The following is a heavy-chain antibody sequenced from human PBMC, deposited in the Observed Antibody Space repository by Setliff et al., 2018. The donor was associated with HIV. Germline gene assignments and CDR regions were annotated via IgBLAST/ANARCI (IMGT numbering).Heavy chain of an antibody. V-gene: IGHV1-58*01. CDR3: AADPQTGTTSYDAFDI. D-gene: IGHD1-7*01. CDR1: GFTFTNSA. Sequence: SVKVSCKASGFTFTNSAVQWVRQARGQRLEWIGWIVVGSGNTNCAQKFQERVTITRDMSTSRAYMELSGLRTEDTAVYYCAADPQTGTTSYDAFDIWGQGTVVTVSS. J-gene: IGHJ3*02. CDR2: IVVGSGNT.